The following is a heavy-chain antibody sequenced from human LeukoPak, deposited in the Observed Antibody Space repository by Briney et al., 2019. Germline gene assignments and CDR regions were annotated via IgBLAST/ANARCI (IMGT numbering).Heavy chain of an antibody. J-gene: IGHJ4*02. D-gene: IGHD3-22*01. V-gene: IGHV4-34*01. CDR2: INHSGST. Sequence: SGTLSLTCAVYGGSFSGYYWSWIRQPPGKGLEWIGEINHSGSTNYNPSLKSRVTISVDTSKNQFSLKLSSVTAADTAVYYCARGLTYYYDSSGYGYYFDYWGQGTLVTVSS. CDR1: GGSFSGYY. CDR3: ARGLTYYYDSSGYGYYFDY.